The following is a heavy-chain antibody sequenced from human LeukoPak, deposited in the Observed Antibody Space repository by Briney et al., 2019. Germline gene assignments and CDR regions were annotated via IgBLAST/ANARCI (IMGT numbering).Heavy chain of an antibody. CDR2: ISGSGGST. CDR1: GFTFSSYA. CDR3: AKSGCSSTSCYSILSGWLDP. D-gene: IGHD2-2*02. V-gene: IGHV3-23*01. Sequence: GGSLRLSCAASGFTFSSYAMSWVRQAPGKGLEWVSAISGSGGSTYYADSVKGWFTISRDNSKNTLYLQMNSLKAEDTAVYYCAKSGCSSTSCYSILSGWLDPWGQGTLVTVSS. J-gene: IGHJ5*02.